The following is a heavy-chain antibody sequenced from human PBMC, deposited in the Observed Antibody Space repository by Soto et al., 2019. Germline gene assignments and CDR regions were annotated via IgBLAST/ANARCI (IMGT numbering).Heavy chain of an antibody. Sequence: VRLVESGGGLVKPGGSLRLSCAASGFTFNKYSMNWVRQAPGKGLEWVSSITSKTGDQYYADSVKGRFIIARDNTKNSLSLQVTRLRDEDTAVYYCARDLMPNDRGLGDLAYWGQGTLVTVSS. V-gene: IGHV3-21*06. J-gene: IGHJ4*02. D-gene: IGHD3-22*01. CDR1: GFTFNKYS. CDR2: ITSKTGDQ. CDR3: ARDLMPNDRGLGDLAY.